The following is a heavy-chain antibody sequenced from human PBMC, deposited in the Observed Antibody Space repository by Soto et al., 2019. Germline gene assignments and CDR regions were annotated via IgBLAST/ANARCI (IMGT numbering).Heavy chain of an antibody. CDR1: GGTFSSYA. Sequence: SVKVSCKASGGTFSSYAISWVRQAPGQGLEWMGGIIPIFGTANYAQKFQGRVTITADESTSTAYMELSSLRSEDTAVYYCASVVGYCSGGSCYSDPVDYWGQGTLVTVSS. J-gene: IGHJ4*02. V-gene: IGHV1-69*13. CDR2: IIPIFGTA. D-gene: IGHD2-15*01. CDR3: ASVVGYCSGGSCYSDPVDY.